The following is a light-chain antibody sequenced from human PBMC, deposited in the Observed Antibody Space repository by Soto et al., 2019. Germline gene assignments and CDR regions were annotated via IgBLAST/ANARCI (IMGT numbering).Light chain of an antibody. V-gene: IGLV1-40*01. CDR3: QSYDSSLTTYV. CDR2: SNA. J-gene: IGLJ1*01. CDR1: SSDIGAGYD. Sequence: QSVLTQPPSVSEAPGQRVTISCTGTSSDIGAGYDVHWYQQLPGAAPKLLIYSNAIRPSGVPDRFSASKSGTSASLAITGLRAKDEADYYCQSYDSSLTTYVFGTGTKVTVL.